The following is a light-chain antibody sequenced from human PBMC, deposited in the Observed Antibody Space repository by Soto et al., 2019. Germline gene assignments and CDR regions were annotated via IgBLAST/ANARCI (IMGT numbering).Light chain of an antibody. J-gene: IGKJ3*01. CDR1: QSVSSY. Sequence: EIVLTQSPATLSLSPGERATLSCRASQSVSSYLAWYQQKPGQAPRLLIYDASNMATGIPARFSGSGSGTDFTLTISSLEPEDFAVYYCQQRSKFGPGTKVDIK. V-gene: IGKV3-11*01. CDR3: QQRSK. CDR2: DAS.